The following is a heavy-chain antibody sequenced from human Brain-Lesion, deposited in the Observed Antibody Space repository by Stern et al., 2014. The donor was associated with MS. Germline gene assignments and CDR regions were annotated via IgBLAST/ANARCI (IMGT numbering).Heavy chain of an antibody. D-gene: IGHD2-2*01. CDR2: IFNSGST. CDR3: ARGRVVPGFQYYATDV. V-gene: IGHV4-61*02. J-gene: IGHJ6*02. Sequence: VQLVESGPGLVKPSQTLSLSCTVSGGSISSGGYYWSWIRQPAGKGLEWIGRIFNSGSTSYNPSLKGRVPISIAPSKNQFSLRLNSMTAADTAVYYCARGRVVPGFQYYATDVWGQGTTVIVSS. CDR1: GGSISSGGYY.